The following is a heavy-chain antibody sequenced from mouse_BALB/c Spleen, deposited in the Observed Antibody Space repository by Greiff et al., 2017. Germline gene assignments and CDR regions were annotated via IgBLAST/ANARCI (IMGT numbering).Heavy chain of an antibody. CDR3: ARCGSSYVGYAMDY. CDR2: KSYSGST. Sequence: EVKLQESGPSLVKPSQTLSLTCSVTGDSITSGYWNWSRKLPANKHEYMVYKSYSGSTYYHPSPKSRILITRDTSTNQYYLQLNSVTTEDAATSYCARCGSSYVGYAMDYWGQGTSVTVSS. V-gene: IGHV3-8*02. CDR1: GDSITSGY. D-gene: IGHD1-1*01. J-gene: IGHJ4*01.